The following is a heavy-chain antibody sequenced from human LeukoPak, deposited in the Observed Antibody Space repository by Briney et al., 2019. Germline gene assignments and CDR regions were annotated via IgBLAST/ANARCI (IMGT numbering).Heavy chain of an antibody. CDR3: ASTSSGWKRHLDY. J-gene: IGHJ4*02. V-gene: IGHV4-34*01. CDR1: GGSFSGYY. CDR2: INHSGST. Sequence: AETLSLTCAVYGGSFSGYYWSWIRQPPGKGLEWIGEINHSGSTNYNPSLKSRVTISVDTSKNQFPLKLSSVTAADTAVYYCASTSSGWKRHLDYWGQGTLVTVSS. D-gene: IGHD6-25*01.